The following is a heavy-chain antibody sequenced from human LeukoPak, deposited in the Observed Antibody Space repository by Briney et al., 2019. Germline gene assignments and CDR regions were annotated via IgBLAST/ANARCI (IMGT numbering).Heavy chain of an antibody. CDR3: ARHYYDILRYYFDY. CDR2: INWNGGST. CDR1: GFTFDDYG. V-gene: IGHV3-20*04. J-gene: IGHJ4*02. Sequence: GGSLTLSCAASGFTFDDYGMSWVRQAPGKGLEWVSGINWNGGSTGYADSAKGRFTISRDNAKNSLYLQMNSLRAEDTALYYCARHYYDILRYYFDYWGQGTLVTVSS. D-gene: IGHD3-9*01.